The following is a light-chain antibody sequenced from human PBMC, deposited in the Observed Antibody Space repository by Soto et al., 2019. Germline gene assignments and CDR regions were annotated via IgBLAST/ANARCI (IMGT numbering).Light chain of an antibody. J-gene: IGKJ1*01. CDR2: AAS. CDR3: QQRYRTPRT. V-gene: IGKV1-39*01. CDR1: QSISTY. Sequence: DIQMTQSPSSLSASVGDRVTITCRASQSISTYLNWYQQKPGKAPKLLIYAASTLQSGVPSRFSGSGSGTNFTLTNSSLQPEDFAAYYCQQRYRTPRTFGQGNKVEIK.